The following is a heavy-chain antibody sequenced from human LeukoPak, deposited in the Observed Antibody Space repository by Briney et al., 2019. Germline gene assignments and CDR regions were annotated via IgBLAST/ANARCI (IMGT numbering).Heavy chain of an antibody. J-gene: IGHJ5*02. CDR2: INHSGST. CDR1: GGSFSGYY. D-gene: IGHD6-19*01. V-gene: IGHV4-34*01. Sequence: SETLSLTCAVYGGSFSGYYWSWIRQPPGKGLEWIGEINHSGSTNYNPSLKSRVTISVDTSKNQFSLKLSSVTAADTAVYYCARLLLYSSGWYVRPNWFDPWGQGTLVTVSS. CDR3: ARLLLYSSGWYVRPNWFDP.